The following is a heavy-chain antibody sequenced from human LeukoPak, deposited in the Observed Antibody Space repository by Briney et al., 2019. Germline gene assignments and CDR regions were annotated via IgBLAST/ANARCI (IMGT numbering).Heavy chain of an antibody. J-gene: IGHJ3*02. D-gene: IGHD1-26*01. CDR2: INHSGST. V-gene: IGHV4-34*01. CDR3: VRVGATSRGAFDI. Sequence: SETLSLTCTVSGGSITSYYWSWIRQPPGKGLEWIGEINHSGSTNYNPSLKSRVTISVDTSKNQFSLQLNSVTPEDTAVYYCVRVGATSRGAFDIWGQGTMVTVSS. CDR1: GGSITSYY.